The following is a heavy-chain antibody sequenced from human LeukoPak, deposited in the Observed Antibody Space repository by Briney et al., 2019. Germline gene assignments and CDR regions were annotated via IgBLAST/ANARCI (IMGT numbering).Heavy chain of an antibody. CDR2: IYYSGST. CDR1: GGSISSYY. Sequence: SETLSLTCTVSGGSISSYYWSWIRQPPGKGLEWIGYIYYSGSTNYNPSLKSRVTISVDTSKNQFSLKLSSVTAADTAVYYCARFSNDHGVKFVYWGQGTLVTVSS. J-gene: IGHJ4*02. CDR3: ARFSNDHGVKFVY. D-gene: IGHD4-17*01. V-gene: IGHV4-59*01.